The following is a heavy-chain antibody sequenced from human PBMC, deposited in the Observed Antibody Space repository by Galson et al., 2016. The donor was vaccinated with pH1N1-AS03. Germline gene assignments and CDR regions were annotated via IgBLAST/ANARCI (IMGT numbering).Heavy chain of an antibody. CDR3: ARSPRLISVAGTLPSRFDF. Sequence: SETLSLTCSVSGYSITTGHYWGWIRQPPGRGLEWIGSIYPAVSTDHNPSLKSRVALSVDTSKNQFSLTLSSVTAADTALYYCARSPRLISVAGTLPSRFDFWGPGILVTVSS. D-gene: IGHD6-19*01. CDR1: GYSITTGHY. CDR2: IYPAVST. V-gene: IGHV4-38-2*02. J-gene: IGHJ4*02.